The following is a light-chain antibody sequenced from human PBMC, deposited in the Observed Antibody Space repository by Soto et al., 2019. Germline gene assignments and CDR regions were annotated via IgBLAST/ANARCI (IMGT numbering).Light chain of an antibody. Sequence: QAVVTQPPSVSGAPGQRVTISCTGSSSNIGAGYDVHWYQQLPGKAPKLLIYANNNRPSGVPDRFSGYKSGTSASLAISGLQVKDEADYYCQSYDSSLSSRVFGGGTKLTVL. V-gene: IGLV1-40*01. CDR2: ANN. J-gene: IGLJ3*02. CDR3: QSYDSSLSSRV. CDR1: SSNIGAGYD.